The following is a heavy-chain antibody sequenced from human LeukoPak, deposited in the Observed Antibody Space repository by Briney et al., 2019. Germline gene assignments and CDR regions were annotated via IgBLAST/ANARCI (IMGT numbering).Heavy chain of an antibody. CDR3: ARKRTTVTPFDY. CDR2: INWNGGST. D-gene: IGHD4-17*01. V-gene: IGHV3-20*04. J-gene: IGHJ4*02. CDR1: GFTFDDYG. Sequence: GGSLRLSCAPSGFTFDDYGMSWVRQAPGKGLEWVSGINWNGGSTGYADSVKGRFTISRDNAKNSLYLQMNSLRAEDTALYYCARKRTTVTPFDYWGQGTLVTVSS.